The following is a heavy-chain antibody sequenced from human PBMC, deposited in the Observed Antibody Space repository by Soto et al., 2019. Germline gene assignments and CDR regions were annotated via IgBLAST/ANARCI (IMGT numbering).Heavy chain of an antibody. CDR1: GFTFGDYT. Sequence: GSLRLSCTTSGFTFGDYTMSWFRQVPGKGLEWVGFIRTTSYGEPTEYAASVQGRFTISRDDSKSIAYLQMNSLKTEDSAVYYCARDTATTEYMDVWGTGTTVTVSS. V-gene: IGHV3-49*03. CDR2: IRTTSYGEPT. D-gene: IGHD4-4*01. CDR3: ARDTATTEYMDV. J-gene: IGHJ6*03.